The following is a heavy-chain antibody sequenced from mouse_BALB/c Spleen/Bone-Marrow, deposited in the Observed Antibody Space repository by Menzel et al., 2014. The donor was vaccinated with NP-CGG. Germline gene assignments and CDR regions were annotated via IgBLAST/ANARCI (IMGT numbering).Heavy chain of an antibody. V-gene: IGHV14-3*02. D-gene: IGHD3-3*01. CDR1: GFNIKDTY. CDR3: AGDGAY. J-gene: IGHJ3*01. CDR2: IDPANGNT. Sequence: DVKLPESGAELVKPGASVKLSCSASGFNIKDTYMHWVKQRPEQGLEWIGRIDPANGNTKYDPKFQGKATITADTSSNTAYLQLSSLTSEDTAVYYCAGDGAYWGQGTLVTVSA.